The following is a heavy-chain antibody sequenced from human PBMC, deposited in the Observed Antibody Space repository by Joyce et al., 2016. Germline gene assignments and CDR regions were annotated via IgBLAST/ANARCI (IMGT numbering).Heavy chain of an antibody. D-gene: IGHD1-26*01. V-gene: IGHV4-39*01. CDR1: GGSIGSTTYF. Sequence: QLQLQESGPGLVKPSETLSLTCTVSGGSIGSTTYFWAWIRQPPGKGLEWIGGISYGGSTDYNPSLKSRVTISVDRSKNQFSLKLSSVTAADTAVYFCARQVYSGSYGIDYWGQGTLVTVSS. J-gene: IGHJ4*02. CDR3: ARQVYSGSYGIDY. CDR2: ISYGGST.